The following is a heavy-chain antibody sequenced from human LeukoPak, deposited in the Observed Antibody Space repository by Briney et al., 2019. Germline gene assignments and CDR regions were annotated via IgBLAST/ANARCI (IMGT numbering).Heavy chain of an antibody. CDR3: ASRLGIVGATKYYYYYGMDV. D-gene: IGHD1-26*01. CDR1: RGTFSRSA. Sequence: SVKVSCKASRGTFSRSAISWVRQAAGFGLECIGRLIPILGIANYAQKFQGRVTITADKSTSTAYMELSSLRSEDTAVYYCASRLGIVGATKYYYYYGMDVRGQGTTVTVSS. J-gene: IGHJ6*02. CDR2: LIPILGIA. V-gene: IGHV1-69*04.